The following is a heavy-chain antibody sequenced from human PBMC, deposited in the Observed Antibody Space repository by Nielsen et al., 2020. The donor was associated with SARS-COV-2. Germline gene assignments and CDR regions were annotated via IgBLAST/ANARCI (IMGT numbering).Heavy chain of an antibody. J-gene: IGHJ6*03. Sequence: GGSLRLSCAASGFTFSSYSMNWVRQAPGKGLEWVSYISSSSTIYYADSVKGRFTISRDNAKNSLYLQMNSLRDEDTAVYYCARDMEMATINYYYYMDVWGKGTTVTVSS. CDR1: GFTFSSYS. CDR3: ARDMEMATINYYYYMDV. V-gene: IGHV3-48*02. D-gene: IGHD5-24*01. CDR2: ISSSSTI.